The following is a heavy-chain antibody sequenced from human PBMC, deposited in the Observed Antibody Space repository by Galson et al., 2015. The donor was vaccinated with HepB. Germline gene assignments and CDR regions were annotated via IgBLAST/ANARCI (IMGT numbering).Heavy chain of an antibody. V-gene: IGHV3-66*02. CDR3: AREGFCGSTTCYDYYYYGMDV. D-gene: IGHD2-2*01. CDR2: IYSAGYT. J-gene: IGHJ6*02. CDR1: GFTVSRNY. Sequence: SLRLSCAASGFTVSRNYMSWVRQAPGKGLEWVSVIYSAGYTYYEDSVKGRFTISRDNSKNTLYLQMNSLRAEDTAVYYCAREGFCGSTTCYDYYYYGMDVWGQGTTVTVSS.